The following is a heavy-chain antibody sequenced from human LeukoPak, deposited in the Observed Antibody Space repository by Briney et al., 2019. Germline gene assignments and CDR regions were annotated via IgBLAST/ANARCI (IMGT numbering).Heavy chain of an antibody. Sequence: GGSLRLSCAASGFTFSSYWMTWVRQAPGKGLEWVGRTRNEANIYTTKYAASVKGRFTISRDDSKNSLYLQMNSLKTEDTAVYYCASPVGATTVRAFDIWGQGTMVTVSS. CDR1: GFTFSSYW. J-gene: IGHJ3*02. V-gene: IGHV3-72*01. CDR3: ASPVGATTVRAFDI. CDR2: TRNEANIYTT. D-gene: IGHD1-26*01.